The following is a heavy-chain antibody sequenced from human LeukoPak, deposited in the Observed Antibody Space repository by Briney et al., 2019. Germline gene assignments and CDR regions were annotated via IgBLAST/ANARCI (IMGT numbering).Heavy chain of an antibody. CDR2: INPSGGST. CDR1: GYTFSSYH. J-gene: IGHJ4*02. D-gene: IGHD3-10*01. Sequence: ASVKVSCKTSGYTFSSYHIHWVRQAPGQGLEWMGIINPSGGSTIYAQKFQGRVTMTRDTSTSTVYMDLTSLRYEDTAVYYCARGGMVRDRRHFQFDYWGQGTLVTVSS. CDR3: ARGGMVRDRRHFQFDY. V-gene: IGHV1-46*01.